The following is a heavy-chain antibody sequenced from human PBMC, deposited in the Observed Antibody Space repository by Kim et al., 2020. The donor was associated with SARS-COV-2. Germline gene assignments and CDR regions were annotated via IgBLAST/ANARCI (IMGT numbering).Heavy chain of an antibody. CDR2: ISSSSSYI. CDR1: GFTFSSYS. J-gene: IGHJ3*02. V-gene: IGHV3-21*01. D-gene: IGHD3-3*01. CDR3: ARDNPRDYDCWSGWQEQTDAFDS. Sequence: GGSLRLSCAASGFTFSSYSMNWVRQAPGKGLEWVSSISSSSSYIYYADSVKGRFTISRDNAKNSLYLQMNSLRAEDTAVYYCARDNPRDYDCWSGWQEQTDAFDSWGQGIMVTVSS.